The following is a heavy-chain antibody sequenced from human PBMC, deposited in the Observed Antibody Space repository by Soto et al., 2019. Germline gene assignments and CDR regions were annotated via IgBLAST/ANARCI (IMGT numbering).Heavy chain of an antibody. D-gene: IGHD3-3*01. CDR2: IIPILGIA. V-gene: IGHV1-69*02. CDR3: ARSGAFYDFWSGYSWFDP. CDR1: GGTFSSYT. Sequence: SVKVSCKASGGTFSSYTISWVRQAPGQGLEWMGRIIPILGIANYAQKFQGRVTITADKSTSTAYMELSSLRSEDTAVYYCARSGAFYDFWSGYSWFDPRGQGTLVTVSS. J-gene: IGHJ5*02.